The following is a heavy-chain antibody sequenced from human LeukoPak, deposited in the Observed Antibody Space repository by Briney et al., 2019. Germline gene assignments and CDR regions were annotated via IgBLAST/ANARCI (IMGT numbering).Heavy chain of an antibody. D-gene: IGHD2-15*01. J-gene: IGHJ4*02. CDR1: GFTFSSYS. CDR2: ISSSSSYI. Sequence: GGSLRLSCAASGFTFSSYSMNWVRQAPGKGLEWVSSISSSSSYIYYADSVKGRFTISRDNAKNSLYLQMNSLRAEDTAVYYCARDLGSCSGGSCYLGHYWGQGTLVTVSS. CDR3: ARDLGSCSGGSCYLGHY. V-gene: IGHV3-21*01.